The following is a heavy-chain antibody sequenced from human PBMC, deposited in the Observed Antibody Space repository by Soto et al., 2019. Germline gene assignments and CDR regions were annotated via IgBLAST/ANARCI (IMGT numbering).Heavy chain of an antibody. Sequence: WRLLRLSCRVFGFKFGGLGSRWISKNEGKGLEWVAVIWYDGSNRYYADSRKGRFTISRDNSKNTLDLQMNSLRAEDTAVYYCARDITMIDPGYGMEVWGQGTTVTVSS. CDR2: IWYDGSNR. CDR3: ARDITMIDPGYGMEV. D-gene: IGHD3-22*01. V-gene: IGHV3-33*08. J-gene: IGHJ6*01. CDR1: GFKFGGLG.